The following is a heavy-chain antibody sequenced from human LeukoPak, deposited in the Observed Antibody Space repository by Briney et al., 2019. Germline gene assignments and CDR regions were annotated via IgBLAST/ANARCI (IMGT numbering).Heavy chain of an antibody. CDR2: IIPIFGTA. Sequence: ASVKVSCTASGDTFSSYAISWVRQAPGQGLEWMGGIIPIFGTANYAQKFQGRVTITADESTSTAYMELSSLRSEDTAVYYCARGSRDGYKSYWGQGTLVTVSS. D-gene: IGHD5-24*01. J-gene: IGHJ4*02. CDR3: ARGSRDGYKSY. V-gene: IGHV1-69*13. CDR1: GDTFSSYA.